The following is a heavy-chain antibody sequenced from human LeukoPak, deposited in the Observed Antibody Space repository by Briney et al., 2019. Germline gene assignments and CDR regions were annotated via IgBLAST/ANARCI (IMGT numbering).Heavy chain of an antibody. CDR3: ARVIRSWYGYYFDY. CDR2: IKQDGSEK. Sequence: GGSLRPSCAASGFTFSSYWMSWVRQAPGKGLEWVANIKQDGSEKYYVDSVKGRFTISRDNAKNSLYLQMNSLRAEDTAVYYCARVIRSWYGYYFDYWGQGTLVTVSS. V-gene: IGHV3-7*01. J-gene: IGHJ4*02. D-gene: IGHD6-13*01. CDR1: GFTFSSYW.